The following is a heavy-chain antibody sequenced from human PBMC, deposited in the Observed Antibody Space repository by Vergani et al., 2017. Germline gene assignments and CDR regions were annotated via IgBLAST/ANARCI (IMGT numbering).Heavy chain of an antibody. CDR1: GFTFSDYY. D-gene: IGHD2-2*01. CDR3: ARDCTRDIVVVPAAVKFDY. Sequence: EVQLVESGGGLVKPGGSLRLSCAASGFTFSDYYMNWVRQAPGKGLEWVSSISSSSTIYYADSVKGRFTISRDNAKNSLYLQMNSLRAEDTAVYYCARDCTRDIVVVPAAVKFDYWGQGTLVTVSS. CDR2: ISSSSTI. J-gene: IGHJ4*02. V-gene: IGHV3-69-1*01.